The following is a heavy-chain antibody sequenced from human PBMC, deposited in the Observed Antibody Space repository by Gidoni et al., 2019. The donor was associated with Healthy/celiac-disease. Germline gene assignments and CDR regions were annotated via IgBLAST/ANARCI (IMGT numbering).Heavy chain of an antibody. Sequence: EVQLVESGVGLVQPGGSPQLSSAASGFAFSGHAMHWVRQASGQGLGWVGRIRSKANSYATAYGGSVKGRFTISRDDSKNTAYLQMNSLKTEDTAVYYCTRQGGTMGSRWFDPWGQGTLVTVSS. CDR3: TRQGGTMGSRWFDP. CDR2: IRSKANSYAT. D-gene: IGHD3-10*01. J-gene: IGHJ5*02. V-gene: IGHV3-73*02. CDR1: GFAFSGHA.